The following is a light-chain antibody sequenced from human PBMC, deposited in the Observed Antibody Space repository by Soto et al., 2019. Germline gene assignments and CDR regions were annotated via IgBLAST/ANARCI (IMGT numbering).Light chain of an antibody. V-gene: IGKV3-15*01. CDR2: GAS. CDR1: QSVSSN. CDR3: QQYNNWSLT. J-gene: IGKJ4*01. Sequence: DIVMTQSPSTLSVSPGERATLSCRASQSVSSNLAWYQQKPGQAPRLLIYGASSRETGIPARFSGSGSGTEFTLTISSLQSEDFAVYYCQQYNNWSLTFGGGTKVEIK.